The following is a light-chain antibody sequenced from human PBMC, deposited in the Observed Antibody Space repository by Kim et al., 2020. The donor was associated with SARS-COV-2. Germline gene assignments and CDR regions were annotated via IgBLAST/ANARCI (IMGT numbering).Light chain of an antibody. CDR3: VAWDDSLNGPV. CDR2: SNN. CDR1: FTNIGSRP. V-gene: IGLV1-44*01. J-gene: IGLJ3*02. Sequence: GRRATIPGSGGFTNIGSRPVNLYQQFPGMAPNLLIYSNNQRSSGVPDRFSASTSGTSASLAISGLHSEDEADYYCVAWDDSLNGPVFGGGTQVTVL.